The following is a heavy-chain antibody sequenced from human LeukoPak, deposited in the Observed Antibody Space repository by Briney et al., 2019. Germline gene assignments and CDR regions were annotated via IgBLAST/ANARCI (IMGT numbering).Heavy chain of an antibody. CDR3: ARGDCSGGSCFRAGIDY. V-gene: IGHV3-74*01. D-gene: IGHD2-15*01. J-gene: IGHJ4*02. CDR1: GFTFSSYW. CDR2: INSDGSST. Sequence: GGSLRLSCAASGFTFSSYWMHWVRQAPGKGLVWVSRINSDGSSTSYADSVKGRFTISRDNAKNTLYLQMNSLRAEDTAVYYCARGDCSGGSCFRAGIDYWGQGTLVTVSS.